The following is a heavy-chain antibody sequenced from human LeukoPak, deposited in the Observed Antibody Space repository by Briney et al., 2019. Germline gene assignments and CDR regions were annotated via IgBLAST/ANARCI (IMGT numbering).Heavy chain of an antibody. Sequence: SETLSLTCTVSGGSISSYYWSWIRQPAGKGLEWIGRIYTSGSTNYNPSLKSRVTISVDTSKNQFSLKLSSVTAADTAVYYCARKVRGDYDFWSGYYWSGGDYYYYYMDVWGKGTTVTVSS. CDR3: ARKVRGDYDFWSGYYWSGGDYYYYYMDV. J-gene: IGHJ6*03. CDR1: GGSISSYY. CDR2: IYTSGST. D-gene: IGHD3-3*01. V-gene: IGHV4-4*07.